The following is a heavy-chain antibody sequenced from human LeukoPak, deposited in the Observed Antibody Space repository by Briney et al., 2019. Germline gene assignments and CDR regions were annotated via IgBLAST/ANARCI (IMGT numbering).Heavy chain of an antibody. Sequence: PGGSLRLSCAASGFTFSSYVMSWVRQVPGKGLERVSAISGSGGGTYYADSVKGRFTISRDNSKNTLYLQTTSLRAEDTALYYCARRGAAGTYYFDYWGQGTLVTVSP. CDR2: ISGSGGGT. CDR1: GFTFSSYV. J-gene: IGHJ4*02. D-gene: IGHD6-13*01. V-gene: IGHV3-23*01. CDR3: ARRGAAGTYYFDY.